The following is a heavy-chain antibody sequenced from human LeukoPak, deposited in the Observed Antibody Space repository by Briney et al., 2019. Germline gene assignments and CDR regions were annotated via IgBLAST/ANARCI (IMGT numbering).Heavy chain of an antibody. CDR2: IVPLFGAA. CDR1: GGTFSSYA. D-gene: IGHD2-15*01. Sequence: ASVKVSCKASGGTFSSYAISWVRQAPGQGLEWMGGIVPLFGAANYAQKFQGRVTITADKSTSTAYMELSTLRSEDTAVYYCAKPSGGYCSGGSCRNSYLFDYWGQGTLVTVSS. J-gene: IGHJ4*02. V-gene: IGHV1-69*06. CDR3: AKPSGGYCSGGSCRNSYLFDY.